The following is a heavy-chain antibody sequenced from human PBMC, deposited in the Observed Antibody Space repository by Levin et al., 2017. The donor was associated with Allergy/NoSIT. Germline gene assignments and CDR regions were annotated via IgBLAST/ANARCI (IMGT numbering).Heavy chain of an antibody. CDR3: ARAYIVGTTTCGY. J-gene: IGHJ4*02. D-gene: IGHD1-26*01. Sequence: ASVKVSCKASGYTFTGYYMHWVRQAPGQGLEWMGRINPNSGGTNYAQKFQGRVTMTRDTSISTAYMELSRLSSDDTAVYYCARAYIVGTTTCGYWGQGTLVTVSS. CDR1: GYTFTGYY. V-gene: IGHV1-2*06. CDR2: INPNSGGT.